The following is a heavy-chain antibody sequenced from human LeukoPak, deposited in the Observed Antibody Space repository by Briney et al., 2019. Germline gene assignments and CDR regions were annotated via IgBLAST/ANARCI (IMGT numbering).Heavy chain of an antibody. CDR1: GYTFTSYA. CDR2: INTNTGNP. Sequence: ASVKVSCKASGYTFTSYAMNWMRQAPGQGLEWMGWINTNTGNPTYVQGFTGRSVFSSDTSVSTAYLQISSLKAEDTAVYYCARGLSEFYYDSSGYPLWGQGTLVTVSS. J-gene: IGHJ4*02. D-gene: IGHD3-22*01. V-gene: IGHV7-4-1*02. CDR3: ARGLSEFYYDSSGYPL.